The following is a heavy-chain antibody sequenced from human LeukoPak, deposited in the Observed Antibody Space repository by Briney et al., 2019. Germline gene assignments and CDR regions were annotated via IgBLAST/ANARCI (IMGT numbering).Heavy chain of an antibody. Sequence: GGCVRLSRAACGFTLSRYYMRGVRQARGRGREGVSAIRDRCGSTYYADSAKGRYTNCRDNSKNTLYLQMNNLRAEDTAVYYWAKDEYDFWGGYYPYWGQGTLVTVSS. CDR3: AKDEYDFWGGYYPY. CDR1: GFTLSRYY. J-gene: IGHJ4*02. V-gene: IGHV3-23*01. CDR2: IRDRCGST. D-gene: IGHD3-3*01.